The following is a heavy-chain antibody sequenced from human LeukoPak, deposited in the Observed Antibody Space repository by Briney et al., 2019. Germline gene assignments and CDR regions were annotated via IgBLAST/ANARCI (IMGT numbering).Heavy chain of an antibody. CDR1: GGTFSSYA. V-gene: IGHV1-69*05. D-gene: IGHD5-18*01. CDR2: IIPIFGTA. CDR3: ARAPDTAMVIDYFDY. J-gene: IGHJ4*02. Sequence: ASVKVSCKASGGTFSSYAISWVRQAPGQGLEWMGRIIPIFGTANYAQKFQGRVTITTDESTSTAYMELSSLRSEDTAVYYCARAPDTAMVIDYFDYSGQGTLVTVSS.